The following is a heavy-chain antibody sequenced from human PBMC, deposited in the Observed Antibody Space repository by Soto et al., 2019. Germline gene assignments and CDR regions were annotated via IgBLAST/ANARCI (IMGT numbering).Heavy chain of an antibody. CDR3: ARGGYSYGFVY. J-gene: IGHJ4*02. CDR2: IYYSGST. V-gene: IGHV4-31*03. D-gene: IGHD5-18*01. Sequence: SETLSLTCTVSGGSISSGGYYWSWIRQHPGKGLEWIGYIYYSGSTYYDPSLKSRVTISVDTSKNQFSLKLSSVTAADTAVYYCARGGYSYGFVYWGQGTLVTVSS. CDR1: GGSISSGGYY.